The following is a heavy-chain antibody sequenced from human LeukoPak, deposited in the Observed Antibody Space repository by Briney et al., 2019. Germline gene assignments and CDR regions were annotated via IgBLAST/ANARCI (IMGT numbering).Heavy chain of an antibody. V-gene: IGHV3-33*01. CDR1: GFTFRSYG. Sequence: PGGSLRLSCAASGFTFRSYGMHWVRQAPGKGLEWVAVIWYDGSNKYYADSVKGRFTISRDNSKNTLYLQMNSLRAEDTAVYYCARAELYSGYGMDVWGQGTTVTVSS. D-gene: IGHD5-12*01. CDR2: IWYDGSNK. J-gene: IGHJ6*02. CDR3: ARAELYSGYGMDV.